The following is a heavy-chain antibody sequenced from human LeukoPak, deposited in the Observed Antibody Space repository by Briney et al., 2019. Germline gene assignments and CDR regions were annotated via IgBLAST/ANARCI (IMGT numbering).Heavy chain of an antibody. CDR1: GHLLRIYD. J-gene: IGHJ4*02. CDR3: AISALLAASGTCFVF. D-gene: IGHD6-13*01. Sequence: SVKLFYKASGHLLRIYDISWVPQAPGQGLEWMGGIIPIFGTANYAQKFQGRVTINADESTSTAYMELCTLRSKNTAVNSCAISALLAASGTCFVFWGQGTLVTVSS. V-gene: IGHV1-69*13. CDR2: IIPIFGTA.